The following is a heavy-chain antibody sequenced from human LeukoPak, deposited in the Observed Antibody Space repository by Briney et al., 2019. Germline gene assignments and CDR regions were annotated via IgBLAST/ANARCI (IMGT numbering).Heavy chain of an antibody. Sequence: PGRSLRLSCAASGFSFSSYGMHWVRQAPGKGLEWVAVISYEGSNEYYADSVKGRFTISRDNSKNTLYLQMTSLRAEDTAVYYYAKDGIRYHYDSSGYYGDYWGQGTLVTVSS. D-gene: IGHD3-22*01. CDR2: ISYEGSNE. CDR1: GFSFSSYG. V-gene: IGHV3-30*18. CDR3: AKDGIRYHYDSSGYYGDY. J-gene: IGHJ4*02.